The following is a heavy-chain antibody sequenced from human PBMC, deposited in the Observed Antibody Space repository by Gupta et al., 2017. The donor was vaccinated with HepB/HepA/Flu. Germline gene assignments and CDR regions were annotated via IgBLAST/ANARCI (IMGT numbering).Heavy chain of an antibody. CDR1: GGSISSSSYY. J-gene: IGHJ5*02. D-gene: IGHD3-3*01. V-gene: IGHV4-39*01. CDR2: IYYSGST. Sequence: QLQLQESGPGLVKPSETLSLTCTVSGGSISSSSYYWGWLRQPPGKGLEWIGSIYYSGSTYYNPSLKSRVTISVDTSKNQFSLKLSSVTAADTAVYYCARGYYDFWSGYPHNWFDPWGQGTLVTVSS. CDR3: ARGYYDFWSGYPHNWFDP.